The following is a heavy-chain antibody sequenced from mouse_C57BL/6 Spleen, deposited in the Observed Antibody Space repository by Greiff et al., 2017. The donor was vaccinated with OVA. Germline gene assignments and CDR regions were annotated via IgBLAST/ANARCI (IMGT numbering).Heavy chain of an antibody. CDR2: IWTGGGT. Sequence: QVQLKESGPGLVQPSQCLSITCKVSGFSLTSYGVHWVSQSPGKGLEWLGVIWTGGGTDYNAAFMSSQSITQDNSKKQVFFKMNSLQADYTAIYDCAKKSPKDYAMDYWGQGTSVTVSS. J-gene: IGHJ4*01. CDR3: AKKSPKDYAMDY. CDR1: GFSLTSYG. V-gene: IGHV2-5*01.